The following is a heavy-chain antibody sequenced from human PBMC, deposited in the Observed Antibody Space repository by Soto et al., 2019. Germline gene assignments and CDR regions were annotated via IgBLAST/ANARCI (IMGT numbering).Heavy chain of an antibody. CDR1: GGTFSSYA. CDR3: AREELANYYYYGMDV. J-gene: IGHJ6*02. D-gene: IGHD3-3*02. V-gene: IGHV1-69*13. CDR2: IIPIFGTA. Sequence: ASVKVSCKASGGTFSSYAISWVRQAPGQGLEWMGGIIPIFGTANYAQKFQGRVTITADESTSTAYMELSSLRSEDTAVYYCAREELANYYYYGMDVWGQGTTVT.